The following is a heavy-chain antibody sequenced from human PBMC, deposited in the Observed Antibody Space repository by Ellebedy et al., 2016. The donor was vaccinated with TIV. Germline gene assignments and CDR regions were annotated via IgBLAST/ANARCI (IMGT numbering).Heavy chain of an antibody. V-gene: IGHV4-59*01. Sequence: MPSETLSLTCTVSGGSISSNYWSWIRQPPGKGLEWIGYIYYSGSTDYNPSLKSRVTISLDTSKNQFSLKLSSVTAADTAVYYCASGSQWLYYFDYWGQGTLVTVSS. J-gene: IGHJ4*02. CDR2: IYYSGST. CDR3: ASGSQWLYYFDY. CDR1: GGSISSNY. D-gene: IGHD6-19*01.